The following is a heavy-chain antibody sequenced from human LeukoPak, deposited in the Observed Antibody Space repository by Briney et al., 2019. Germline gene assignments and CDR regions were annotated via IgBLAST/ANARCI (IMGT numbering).Heavy chain of an antibody. CDR1: GYTFTSYY. CDR3: ARSLAGGSYAFDY. Sequence: GASVTVSFTASGYTFTSYYMHWVRQAPGQGLEWMGGIIPILGISDYAQQFQGRVTITADKSTSTAYMELNRLRSEDTALYYCARSLAGGSYAFDYWGQGTLVTVSS. D-gene: IGHD1-26*01. CDR2: IIPILGIS. J-gene: IGHJ4*02. V-gene: IGHV1-69*10.